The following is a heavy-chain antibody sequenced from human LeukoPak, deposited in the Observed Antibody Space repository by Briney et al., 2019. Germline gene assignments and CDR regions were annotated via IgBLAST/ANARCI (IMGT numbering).Heavy chain of an antibody. Sequence: GASVKVSCKASGYTFTGYYMHWVRQAPGQGLEWMGWINPNSGGTNYAQKFQGRVTMTRDTSISTAYMELSRLRSDDTAVYYCATDYTRAHGAAVGTFFDYWGQGTLVTVSS. D-gene: IGHD6-13*01. CDR1: GYTFTGYY. V-gene: IGHV1-2*02. J-gene: IGHJ4*02. CDR2: INPNSGGT. CDR3: ATDYTRAHGAAVGTFFDY.